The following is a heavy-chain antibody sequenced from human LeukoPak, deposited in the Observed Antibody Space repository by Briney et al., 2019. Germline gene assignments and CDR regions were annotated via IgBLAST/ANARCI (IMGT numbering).Heavy chain of an antibody. CDR3: ARDRVEGSYYYYMDV. D-gene: IGHD1-1*01. J-gene: IGHJ6*03. Sequence: PGGSLRLSCATSGFTFSSFGMYWVRQAPGKGLEWVAAVWCDGNKNYYADSVKGRFTISRDNSKNTVYLQMTRLRAEDTAVYYCARDRVEGSYYYYMDVWGKGTTVTVSS. CDR1: GFTFSSFG. CDR2: VWCDGNKN. V-gene: IGHV3-33*01.